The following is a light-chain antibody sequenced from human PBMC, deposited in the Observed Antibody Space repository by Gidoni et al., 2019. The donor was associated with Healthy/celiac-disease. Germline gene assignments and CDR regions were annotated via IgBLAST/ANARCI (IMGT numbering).Light chain of an antibody. CDR2: GAS. Sequence: DLVLTQSPDSLAVSLGERATINCKSSQSVLYSSNNKNYLAWYQQKPGQPPKLLIYGASTRESGVPDRFSGSGSGTDFTLTISSLQSEDVAVYYCQQYYSTLGCTFGQXTKVEIK. V-gene: IGKV4-1*01. CDR1: QSVLYSSNNKNY. J-gene: IGKJ1*01. CDR3: QQYYSTLGCT.